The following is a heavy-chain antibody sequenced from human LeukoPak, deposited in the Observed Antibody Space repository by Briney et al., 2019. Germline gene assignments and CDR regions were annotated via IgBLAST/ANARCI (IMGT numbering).Heavy chain of an antibody. V-gene: IGHV3-13*01. D-gene: IGHD3-22*01. CDR1: GFTFSSYD. Sequence: GSLRLSCAASGFTFSSYDMHWVRQATGKGLEWVSAIGTAGDTYYPGSVKGRFTISRENAKNSLYLQMNSLRAGDTAVYYCARGHRYYDSSGNHDAFDIWGQGTMVTVSS. J-gene: IGHJ3*02. CDR3: ARGHRYYDSSGNHDAFDI. CDR2: IGTAGDT.